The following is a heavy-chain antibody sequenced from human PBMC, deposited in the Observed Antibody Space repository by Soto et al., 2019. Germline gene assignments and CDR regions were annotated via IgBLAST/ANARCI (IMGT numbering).Heavy chain of an antibody. V-gene: IGHV3-23*01. D-gene: IGHD3-10*01. CDR2: ISGGGDTT. J-gene: IGHJ4*02. CDR3: AKGRGGSGSLTPRVDF. Sequence: EVQLLESGGGLVQPGGSLRLSCAASGFTFNNYAMTWVRQAPGKGLEWVSAISGGGDTTSYADSVKGRFTVSRDGSKNTLYLQMGRPRAEDTALYYCAKGRGGSGSLTPRVDFWGQGTLVTVSS. CDR1: GFTFNNYA.